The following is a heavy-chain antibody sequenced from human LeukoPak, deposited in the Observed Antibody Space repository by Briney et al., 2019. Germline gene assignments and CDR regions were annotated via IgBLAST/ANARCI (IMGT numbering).Heavy chain of an antibody. Sequence: GESLQISCKGSGYSFTSYWIGWVRQLPGKGLEGMGIIYPGDSDTRYSPSFQGQVTISADKSISTAYLQWSSLKASDTAMYYCARHGPDYGDYLCYGYWGQGTLVTVSS. CDR3: ARHGPDYGDYLCYGY. J-gene: IGHJ4*02. CDR1: GYSFTSYW. V-gene: IGHV5-51*01. CDR2: IYPGDSDT. D-gene: IGHD4-17*01.